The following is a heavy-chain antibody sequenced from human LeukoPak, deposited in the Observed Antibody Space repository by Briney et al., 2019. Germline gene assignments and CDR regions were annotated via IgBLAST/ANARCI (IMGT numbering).Heavy chain of an antibody. CDR3: ARDRVTTICPTAHDY. D-gene: IGHD4-11*01. J-gene: IGHJ4*02. CDR1: GFTFSSHA. V-gene: IGHV3-23*01. Sequence: GGSLRLSCAASGFTFSSHAMTWVRQAPGKGLEWASAFSGSGGTTYYADSVKGRFTISRDNSKNTLYLQMNSLRAEDTAVYYCARDRVTTICPTAHDYWGQGTLVTVSS. CDR2: FSGSGGTT.